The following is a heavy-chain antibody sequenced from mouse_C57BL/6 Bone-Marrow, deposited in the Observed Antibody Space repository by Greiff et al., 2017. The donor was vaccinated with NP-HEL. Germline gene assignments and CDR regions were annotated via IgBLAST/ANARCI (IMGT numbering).Heavy chain of an antibody. J-gene: IGHJ2*01. Sequence: VQLQQPGAELVKPGASVKMSCKASGYTFTSYWITWVKQRPGQGLEWIGDIYPGSGSTNYNEKFKSKATLTVDTSSSTAYMQLSSLTSEDSAVYYCASQASNYDYFDYWGQGTTLTVSS. CDR2: IYPGSGST. CDR1: GYTFTSYW. CDR3: ASQASNYDYFDY. V-gene: IGHV1-55*01. D-gene: IGHD2-5*01.